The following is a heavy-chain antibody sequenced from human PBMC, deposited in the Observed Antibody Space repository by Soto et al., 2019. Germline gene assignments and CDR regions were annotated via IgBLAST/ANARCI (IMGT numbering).Heavy chain of an antibody. J-gene: IGHJ3*02. Sequence: QVQLVQSGAEGKKPGASVKVSCKASGYTFTSYDINWVRQATGQGLEWMGWMNPNSGNTGYAQKFQGRVTMTRNTSISTAYMELSSLRSEDTAVYYCATSSSWYLAFAIWGQGTMVTVSS. CDR2: MNPNSGNT. D-gene: IGHD6-13*01. V-gene: IGHV1-8*01. CDR1: GYTFTSYD. CDR3: ATSSSWYLAFAI.